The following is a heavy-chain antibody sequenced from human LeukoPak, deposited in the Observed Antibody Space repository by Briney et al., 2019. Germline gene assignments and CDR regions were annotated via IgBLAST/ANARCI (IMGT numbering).Heavy chain of an antibody. V-gene: IGHV1-46*01. CDR3: ARSRDYGGNWGFDY. CDR2: INPTGGST. J-gene: IGHJ4*02. D-gene: IGHD4-23*01. CDR1: GYTFTSYY. Sequence: ASVKVSCKASGYTFTSYYMHWVRQAPGQGLEWMGLINPTGGSTGYAQKFQGRVTIIRDTSANIAYMELSSLRSEDMAVYYCARSRDYGGNWGFDYWGQGTLVTVSS.